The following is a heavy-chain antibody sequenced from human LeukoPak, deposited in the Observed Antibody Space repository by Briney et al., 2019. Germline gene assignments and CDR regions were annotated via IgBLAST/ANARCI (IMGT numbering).Heavy chain of an antibody. D-gene: IGHD1-1*01. CDR1: GYTFTSYG. V-gene: IGHV1-8*02. CDR2: MNPNSGNT. Sequence: ASVKVSCKASGYTFTSYGINWVRQATGQGLEWMGWMNPNSGNTGYAQKFQGRVTMTRNTSISTAYMELSSLRSEDTAVYYCSRTLPRTVTTTRTPAPKKYYFAYCSQGTLLIVSS. CDR3: SRTLPRTVTTTRTPAPKKYYFAY. J-gene: IGHJ4*02.